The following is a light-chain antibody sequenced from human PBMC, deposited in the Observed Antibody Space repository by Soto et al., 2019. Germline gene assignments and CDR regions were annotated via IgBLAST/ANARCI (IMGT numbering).Light chain of an antibody. V-gene: IGKV2-28*01. J-gene: IGKJ3*01. CDR3: MQALRTSFT. CDR1: QSLLHSNGNNY. Sequence: IVMTQSPLSLPVTPGEPASISCRSSQSLLHSNGNNYLQWFLQKPGQSPQLLIHLGSSRASGVPDRFSGSGSGTDFTLKISRVEAEDVGVYYCMQALRTSFTFGPGTKVDIK. CDR2: LGS.